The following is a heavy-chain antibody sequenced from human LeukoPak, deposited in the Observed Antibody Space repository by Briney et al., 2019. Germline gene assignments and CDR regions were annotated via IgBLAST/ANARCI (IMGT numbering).Heavy chain of an antibody. CDR1: GFTVSSNY. J-gene: IGHJ4*02. CDR2: IYSGGST. Sequence: GGSLRLSCAASGFTVSSNYMSWVRQAPGKGLEWVSVIYSGGSTYYADSVKGRFTISRDNSKNTLYLQMNSLRAEDTAVYYCAREVRLYHGSASYVDYFDYWGQGTLVTVSS. CDR3: AREVRLYHGSASYVDYFDY. V-gene: IGHV3-53*01. D-gene: IGHD3-10*01.